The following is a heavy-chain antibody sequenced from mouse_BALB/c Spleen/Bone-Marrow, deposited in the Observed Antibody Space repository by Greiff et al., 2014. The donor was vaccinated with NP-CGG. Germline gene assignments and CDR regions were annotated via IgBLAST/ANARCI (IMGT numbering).Heavy chain of an antibody. CDR2: IYPSSGYT. D-gene: IGHD2-3*01. CDR1: GYTFTTYT. Sequence: VQLQQSGAELARPGASVQMSCRASGYTFTTYTIHWVRQRPGQGLEWIGYIYPSSGYTNYNQKFKDKATLTADKSSSTAYMQLSSLTSEDSAVYYRARRDDGYAFFDYWGQGTTLTVSS. CDR3: ARRDDGYAFFDY. J-gene: IGHJ2*01. V-gene: IGHV1-4*01.